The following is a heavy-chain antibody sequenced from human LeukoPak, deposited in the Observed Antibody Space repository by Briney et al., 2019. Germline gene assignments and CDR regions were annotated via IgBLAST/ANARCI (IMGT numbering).Heavy chain of an antibody. V-gene: IGHV1-69*13. J-gene: IGHJ4*02. Sequence: SVKVSCKASGYTFIGYYMHWVRQAPGQGLEWMGGIIPIFGTANYAQKFRGRVTITADESTSTAYMELSSLRSEDTAVYYCARTLLYSSSWYGDYWGQGTLATVSS. D-gene: IGHD6-13*01. CDR1: GYTFIGYY. CDR2: IIPIFGTA. CDR3: ARTLLYSSSWYGDY.